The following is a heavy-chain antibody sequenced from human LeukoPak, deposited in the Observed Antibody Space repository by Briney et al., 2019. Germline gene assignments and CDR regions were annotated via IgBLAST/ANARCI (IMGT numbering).Heavy chain of an antibody. D-gene: IGHD6-19*01. CDR3: ARDPRTRSLSSASGWYGGYFDY. CDR2: IYYSGST. V-gene: IGHV4-31*03. J-gene: IGHJ4*02. Sequence: SETLSLTCTVSGGSLSSGGYYWSWIRQHPGKGLEWIGYIYYSGSTYYNPSLKSRVTISVDTSKNQFSLKLSSVTAADTAVYYCARDPRTRSLSSASGWYGGYFDYWGQGTLVTVSS. CDR1: GGSLSSGGYY.